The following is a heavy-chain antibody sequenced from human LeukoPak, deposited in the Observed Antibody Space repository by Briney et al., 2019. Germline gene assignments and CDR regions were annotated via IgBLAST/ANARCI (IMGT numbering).Heavy chain of an antibody. J-gene: IGHJ4*02. D-gene: IGHD4-17*01. CDR3: ARGPDYGDYSDY. CDR2: INHSGST. Sequence: SETLSLTCAVSGGSFSGYYWSWIRQPPGKGLEWIGEINHSGSTNYNPSLKSRVTISVDTSKNQFSLKLSSVTAADTAVYYCARGPDYGDYSDYWGQGTLVTVSS. CDR1: GGSFSGYY. V-gene: IGHV4-34*01.